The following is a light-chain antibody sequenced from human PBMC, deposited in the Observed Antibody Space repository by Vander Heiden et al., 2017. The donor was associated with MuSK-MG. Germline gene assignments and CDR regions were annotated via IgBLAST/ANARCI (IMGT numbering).Light chain of an antibody. V-gene: IGLV1-40*01. CDR3: QSYDTSLSGSV. CDR2: SNS. CDR1: SSNIGAGYG. J-gene: IGLJ2*01. Sequence: QSVLTQPPSVSGAPGQRVTISCTGSSSNIGAGYGGHCYQQLPGTAPNLLIYSNSNRPSGVPDRFSGSKSGTSASLAITGLQAEDEADYYCQSYDTSLSGSVFGGGTKLTVL.